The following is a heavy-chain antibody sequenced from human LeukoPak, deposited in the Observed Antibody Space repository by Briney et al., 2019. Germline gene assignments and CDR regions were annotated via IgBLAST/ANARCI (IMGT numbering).Heavy chain of an antibody. CDR1: GGSISSGDYY. CDR2: IYYSGST. D-gene: IGHD5-12*01. Sequence: PSATLSLTCTVSGGSISSGDYYWSWIRQPPGQGLEWIGYIYYSGSTYYNPSLKSRVTISVDTSKNQFSLKLSSVTAADTAVYYCARDGGSGYDSGPFPNAFDIWGQGTMVTVSS. V-gene: IGHV4-30-4*01. J-gene: IGHJ3*02. CDR3: ARDGGSGYDSGPFPNAFDI.